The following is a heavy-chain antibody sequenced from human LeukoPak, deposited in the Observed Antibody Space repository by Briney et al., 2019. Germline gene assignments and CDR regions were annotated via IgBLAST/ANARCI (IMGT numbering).Heavy chain of an antibody. D-gene: IGHD4-23*01. J-gene: IGHJ4*02. Sequence: PGRSLRLSCAASGFTFSSYGMHWVRQAPGKGLEWVAVISYDGSNKYYADSVKGRFTISRDNSKNTLYLQMNSLRAEDTAVYYCAKGSGNSYFDYWGQGTLVTVSS. CDR1: GFTFSSYG. V-gene: IGHV3-30*18. CDR2: ISYDGSNK. CDR3: AKGSGNSYFDY.